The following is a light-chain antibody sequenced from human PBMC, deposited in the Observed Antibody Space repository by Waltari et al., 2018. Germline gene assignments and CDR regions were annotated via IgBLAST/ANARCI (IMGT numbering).Light chain of an antibody. J-gene: IGKJ1*01. Sequence: EIVLTQSPATLSLSPGERATLSCRASQSVRRYLAWYQQKPGQAPRLPIYDASNRATGIPARFSGGGSGTDFTLTISSLAPEDFAVYYCQQRSSWPPTFGQGTKVEIK. CDR1: QSVRRY. V-gene: IGKV3-11*01. CDR2: DAS. CDR3: QQRSSWPPT.